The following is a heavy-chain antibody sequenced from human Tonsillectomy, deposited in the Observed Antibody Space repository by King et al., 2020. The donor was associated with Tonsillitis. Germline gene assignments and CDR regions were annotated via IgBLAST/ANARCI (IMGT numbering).Heavy chain of an antibody. V-gene: IGHV3-48*02. J-gene: IGHJ4*02. CDR3: ARDGGLLTGYYPLGH. CDR1: GFTFSSYS. CDR2: ISTSSRTI. D-gene: IGHD3-9*01. Sequence: VQLVESGGGLVQPGGSLRLSCAASGFTFSSYSMNWVRQAPGKGLEWVSYISTSSRTIYYADSVKGRFTISRDNAKNSLYLQMNSLRDEDTAMYYCARDGGLLTGYYPLGHWGQGTLVTVSS.